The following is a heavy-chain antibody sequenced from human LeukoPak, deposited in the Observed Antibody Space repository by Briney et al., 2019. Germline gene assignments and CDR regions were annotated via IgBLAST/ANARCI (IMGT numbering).Heavy chain of an antibody. D-gene: IGHD3-22*01. CDR3: ARNHYYDSSH. Sequence: SETLSLTCTISGGSINSYYWGWIRQPPGKGLEWIGSIYYSGSTYYNPSLKSRVTISVDTSKNQFSLKLSSVTAADTAVYYCARNHYYDSSHWGQGTLVTVSS. CDR2: IYYSGST. V-gene: IGHV4-39*07. J-gene: IGHJ4*02. CDR1: GGSINSYY.